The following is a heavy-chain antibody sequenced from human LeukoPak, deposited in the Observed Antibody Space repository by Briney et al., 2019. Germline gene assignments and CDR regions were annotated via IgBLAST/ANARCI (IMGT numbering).Heavy chain of an antibody. V-gene: IGHV4-4*07. CDR3: ARATVRGVLYYYGMDV. Sequence: SETLSLTCTVSGGSISSYYWSWIRQPAGKGLEWIGRIYTSGSTNYNPSLKSRVTMSVDTSKNQFSLKLSSVTAADTAVYYCARATVRGVLYYYGMDVWGQGTTVTVSS. D-gene: IGHD3-10*01. CDR2: IYTSGST. J-gene: IGHJ6*02. CDR1: GGSISSYY.